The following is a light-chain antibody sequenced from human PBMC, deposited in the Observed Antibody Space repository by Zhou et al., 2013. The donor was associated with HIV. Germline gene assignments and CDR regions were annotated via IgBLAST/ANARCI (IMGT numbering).Light chain of an antibody. V-gene: IGKV1-8*01. CDR1: QDISTY. J-gene: IGKJ1*01. CDR3: QQYYDYLWT. CDR2: GAS. Sequence: IWMTQSPSLLSASTGDRVTISCRASQDISTYVAWYQQKLGKTPRLLIYGASTLQSGVPSRFSGTGSGTDFTLTISCLQSEDFATYYCQQYYDYLWTFGHGTKV.